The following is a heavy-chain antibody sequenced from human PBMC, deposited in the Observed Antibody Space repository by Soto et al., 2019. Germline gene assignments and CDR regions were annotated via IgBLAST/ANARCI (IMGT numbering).Heavy chain of an antibody. CDR3: ASRVYSSGWYKVWDYYGMDV. CDR1: GGTFSSYA. D-gene: IGHD6-19*01. J-gene: IGHJ6*02. CDR2: IIPIFGTA. V-gene: IGHV1-69*06. Sequence: QVQLVQSGAEVKKPGSSVKVSCKASGGTFSSYAISWVRQAPGQGLEWMGGIIPIFGTANYAQKFQGRVTISADKSTSTAYMELSSLRSEDTAVYYCASRVYSSGWYKVWDYYGMDVWGQGTTVTVSS.